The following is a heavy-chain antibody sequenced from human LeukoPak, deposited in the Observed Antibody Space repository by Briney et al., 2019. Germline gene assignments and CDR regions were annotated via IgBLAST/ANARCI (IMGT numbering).Heavy chain of an antibody. CDR3: AKIPKGGYFDY. V-gene: IGHV3-23*01. CDR1: GFTFSSYS. J-gene: IGHJ4*02. CDR2: ISPSGDST. D-gene: IGHD2-2*01. Sequence: GGSLRLSCAASGFTFSSYSMNWVRQAPGKGLEWVSHISPSGDSTYYADSVKGRFTISRDSSKNTLSLQMNSLRAEDTAVYYCAKIPKGGYFDYWGQGTLVTVSS.